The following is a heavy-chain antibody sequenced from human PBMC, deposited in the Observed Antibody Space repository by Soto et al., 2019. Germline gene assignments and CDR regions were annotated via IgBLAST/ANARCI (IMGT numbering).Heavy chain of an antibody. J-gene: IGHJ4*02. V-gene: IGHV4-59*01. CDR2: FYHSGTT. CDR3: ARDPGYCTNGVCPIFDF. Sequence: SGTLSLTCTVSGDSLKKYFWSWVRAPPGEGLEWIGHFYHSGTTNYSPALKSRVTISIDQSKNQFSLRLNSVTAADTAVYFCARDPGYCTNGVCPIFDFWGQGIPVTVSS. D-gene: IGHD2-8*01. CDR1: GDSLKKYF.